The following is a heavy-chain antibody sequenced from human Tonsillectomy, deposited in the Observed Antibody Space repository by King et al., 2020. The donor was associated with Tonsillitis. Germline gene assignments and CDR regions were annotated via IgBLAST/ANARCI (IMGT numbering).Heavy chain of an antibody. CDR1: GFTFSNAW. D-gene: IGHD1-7*01. CDR2: IKSKTDGGTT. J-gene: IGHJ4*02. CDR3: TWSNWDYKGDY. V-gene: IGHV3-15*01. Sequence: VQLVESGGGLVKPGGSLRLSCAASGFTFSNAWMSWVRQAPGKGLEWVVRIKSKTDGGTTDYAAPVKGRFTISRDDSKNTLYLQMNSLKIEDTALYYCTWSNWDYKGDYWGQGTLVTVSS.